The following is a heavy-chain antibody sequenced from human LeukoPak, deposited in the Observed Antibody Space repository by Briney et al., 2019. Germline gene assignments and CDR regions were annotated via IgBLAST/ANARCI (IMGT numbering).Heavy chain of an antibody. CDR2: MNPNSGNS. CDR3: ARVKSPRLQAIYCDSTSWPNWFDP. J-gene: IGHJ5*02. Sequence: ASVKVSCKASGYTFTNYDINWVRQATGQGLEWVGWMNPNSGNSGYAQKFQGRVTMTRDTSISTAYMELSSLRSEDTAVYYCARVKSPRLQAIYCDSTSWPNWFDPWGQGTLVTVSS. D-gene: IGHD2-2*01. V-gene: IGHV1-8*01. CDR1: GYTFTNYD.